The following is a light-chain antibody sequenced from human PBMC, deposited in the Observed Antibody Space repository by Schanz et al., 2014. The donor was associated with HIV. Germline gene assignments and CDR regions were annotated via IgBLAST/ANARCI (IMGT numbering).Light chain of an antibody. CDR3: QQSYSTPHT. Sequence: EIVLTQSPGSLSLSPGGRATLSCGASQSVSSYLAWYQQKPGQAPRLLIYDASNRATGIPARFSGSGSGTEFTLTISRLEPEDFATYYCQQSYSTPHTFGQGTKLEIK. V-gene: IGKV3-11*01. CDR2: DAS. J-gene: IGKJ2*01. CDR1: QSVSSY.